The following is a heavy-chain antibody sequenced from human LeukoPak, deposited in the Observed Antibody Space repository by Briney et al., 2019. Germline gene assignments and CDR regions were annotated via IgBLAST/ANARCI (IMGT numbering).Heavy chain of an antibody. V-gene: IGHV3-23*01. J-gene: IGHJ4*02. CDR3: AKDADNWKYGVDY. CDR2: ISARDGRT. CDR1: GITFSNYA. D-gene: IGHD1-7*01. Sequence: GGSLRLSCAASGITFSNYAMSWVRQAPGKGQQWVSTISARDGRTYYADSVKGRFTISRDNSKNTLYLQMNSLRTDDTAVYYCAKDADNWKYGVDYWGQGTLVTVSS.